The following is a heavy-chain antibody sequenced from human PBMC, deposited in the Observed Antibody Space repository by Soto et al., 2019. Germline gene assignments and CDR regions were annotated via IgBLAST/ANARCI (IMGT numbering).Heavy chain of an antibody. V-gene: IGHV4-59*08. CDR1: RDSYSSYS. D-gene: IGHD4-4*01. CDR2: IYYSGST. Sequence: SEALSVTSPAARDSYSSYSWSWIRQPPGKGLEWIGYIYYSGSTNYNPSLKSRVTISVDTSKNQFSLKLSSVTAADTAVYYCARGGNPQLQTYWGQGTLVTVS. J-gene: IGHJ4*02. CDR3: ARGGNPQLQTY.